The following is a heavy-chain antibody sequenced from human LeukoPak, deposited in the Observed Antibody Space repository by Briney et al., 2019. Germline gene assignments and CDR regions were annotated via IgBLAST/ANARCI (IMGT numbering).Heavy chain of an antibody. V-gene: IGHV3-48*01. D-gene: IGHD3-22*01. J-gene: IGHJ4*02. CDR1: GFTFSSYS. Sequence: GGSLRLSCAASGFTFSSYSMNWVRQAPGKGLEWVSYISSSSSTIYYADSVKGRFTISRDNAKNSLYPQMSSLRAEDTAVYYCARAEYYYDSSGSFDYWGQGTLVTVSS. CDR2: ISSSSSTI. CDR3: ARAEYYYDSSGSFDY.